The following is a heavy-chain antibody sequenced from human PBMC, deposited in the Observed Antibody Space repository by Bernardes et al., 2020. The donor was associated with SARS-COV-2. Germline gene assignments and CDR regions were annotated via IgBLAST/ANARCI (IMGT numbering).Heavy chain of an antibody. V-gene: IGHV3-30*18. CDR1: GFTFNNYG. J-gene: IGHJ4*02. CDR3: VKRRAIFELWAGNFDY. D-gene: IGHD3-10*02. Sequence: GGSLRLSCAASGFTFNNYGMHWVRQAPGKGLEWVAFISYEGSRKYYLDSLKGRFTISRDFSKNTLYLQMNSLRDDDTAIYYCVKRRAIFELWAGNFDYWGQGTLVTVSS. CDR2: ISYEGSRK.